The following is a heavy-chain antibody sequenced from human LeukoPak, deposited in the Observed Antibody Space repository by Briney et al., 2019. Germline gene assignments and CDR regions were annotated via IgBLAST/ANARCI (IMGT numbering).Heavy chain of an antibody. CDR2: TSAYNGNT. V-gene: IGHV1-18*04. J-gene: IGHJ5*02. CDR1: GYTFTSYG. D-gene: IGHD5/OR15-5a*01. CDR3: ARDLRYWFDP. Sequence: EASVKVSCMASGYTFTSYGISWVRQAPGQGLEWMGWTSAYNGNTNYAQKLQGRVTMTTDTSTSTAYMELRSLRSDDTAVYYCARDLRYWFDPWGQGTLVTVSS.